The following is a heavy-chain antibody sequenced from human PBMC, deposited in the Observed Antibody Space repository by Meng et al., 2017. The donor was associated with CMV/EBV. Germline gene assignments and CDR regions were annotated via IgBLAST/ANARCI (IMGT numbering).Heavy chain of an antibody. D-gene: IGHD3-10*01. CDR1: GFTFSSYW. CDR3: ARPRGYDMDV. J-gene: IGHJ6*02. Sequence: GESLKISCAASGFTFSSYWMHWVRQAPGKGLVWVSRINSDGSSTSYADSVKGRFTISRDNAKNTLYLQMNSLRAEDTAVYYCARPRGYDMDVWGQGTTVTVSS. V-gene: IGHV3-74*01. CDR2: INSDGSST.